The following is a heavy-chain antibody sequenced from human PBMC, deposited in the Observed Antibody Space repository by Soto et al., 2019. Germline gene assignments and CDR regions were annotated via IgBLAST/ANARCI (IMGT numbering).Heavy chain of an antibody. J-gene: IGHJ4*02. CDR2: INHSGST. CDR1: GESVSGYD. V-gene: IGHV4-34*01. D-gene: IGHD6-13*01. CDR3: ARGTYGRSWLI. Sequence: PSXTLALTGAVYGESVSGYDWGWILQPPGKGLEWIGEINHSGSTNYNPSLKSRVTISVDTSKNQFSLRLSSVTAADTAVYYCARGTYGRSWLIWGQGTLVTVSS.